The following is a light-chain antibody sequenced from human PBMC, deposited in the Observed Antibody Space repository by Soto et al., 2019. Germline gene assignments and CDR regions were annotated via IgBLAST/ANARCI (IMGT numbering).Light chain of an antibody. Sequence: DIVMTQSPDSLAVYLGERATINCKSSQSVLYTSNNKNYLAWYQQKPGHPPKVLIYWASTRESGVPDRFSGSGTGTDFTHTISSLQAEDVAVYYCQQYYTTPRTFGQGTKVEIK. V-gene: IGKV4-1*01. CDR2: WAS. CDR3: QQYYTTPRT. CDR1: QSVLYTSNNKNY. J-gene: IGKJ1*01.